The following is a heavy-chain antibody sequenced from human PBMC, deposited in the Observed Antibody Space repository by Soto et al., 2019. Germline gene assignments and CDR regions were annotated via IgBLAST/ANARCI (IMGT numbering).Heavy chain of an antibody. CDR2: IYHSGST. CDR1: GGSISSSSYY. CDR3: ARDLRHCSSTSCYLRPYYYYMDV. J-gene: IGHJ6*03. Sequence: SETLSLTCTVSGGSISSSSYYWGWIRQPPGKGLEWIGSIYHSGSTYYNPSLKSRVTISVDTSKNQFSLKLSSVTAADTAVYYCARDLRHCSSTSCYLRPYYYYMDVWGKGTTVTVSS. D-gene: IGHD2-2*01. V-gene: IGHV4-39*07.